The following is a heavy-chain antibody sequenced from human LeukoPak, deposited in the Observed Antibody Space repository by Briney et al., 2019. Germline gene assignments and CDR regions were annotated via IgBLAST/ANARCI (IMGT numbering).Heavy chain of an antibody. V-gene: IGHV3-11*01. J-gene: IGHJ5*02. Sequence: GGSLRLSCAASGFTFSDYYMTWIRQAPGKGLEWVSYINSRGSAIYYADSVKGRFTVSRDNAKKSLYLQMNSLRAEDTAVYYCERGESWFDPWGQGILVTVSS. CDR1: GFTFSDYY. CDR3: ERGESWFDP. CDR2: INSRGSAI.